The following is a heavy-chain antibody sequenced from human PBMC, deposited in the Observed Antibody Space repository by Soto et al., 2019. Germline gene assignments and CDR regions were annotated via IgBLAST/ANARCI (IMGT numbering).Heavy chain of an antibody. J-gene: IGHJ4*02. V-gene: IGHV1-8*01. D-gene: IGHD3-3*01. Sequence: ASVKVSCKASGYTFTSCDINWVRQATGQGLEWMGWMNPNSGNTGYAQKFQGRVTMTRNTSISTAYMELNSLRAEDTAVYYCAKVRSTTIFDVVSLFDYWGQGTLVTVSS. CDR3: AKVRSTTIFDVVSLFDY. CDR1: GYTFTSCD. CDR2: MNPNSGNT.